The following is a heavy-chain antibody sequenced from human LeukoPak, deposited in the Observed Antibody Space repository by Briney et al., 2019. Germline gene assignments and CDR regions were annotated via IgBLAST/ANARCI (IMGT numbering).Heavy chain of an antibody. CDR1: GFTFSSYW. CDR2: IKQDGSEK. CDR3: ARDGRLLRQTKIDY. Sequence: GGSLRLSCAASGFTFSSYWMSWVRQAPGKGLEWVANIKQDGSEKYYVDSVKGRFTISRDNAKNSLYLQMNSLRAEDTAVYYCARDGRLLRQTKIDYWGQGTLVTVSS. V-gene: IGHV3-7*01. J-gene: IGHJ4*02. D-gene: IGHD1-26*01.